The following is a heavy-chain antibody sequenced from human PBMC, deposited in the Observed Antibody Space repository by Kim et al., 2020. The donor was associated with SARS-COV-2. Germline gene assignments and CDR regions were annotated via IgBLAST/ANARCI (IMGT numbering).Heavy chain of an antibody. D-gene: IGHD3-22*01. CDR3: ARETHSVYYYDSSGYSNFDY. J-gene: IGHJ4*02. CDR1: GDSVSSNSAA. V-gene: IGHV6-1*01. Sequence: SQTLSLTCAISGDSVSSNSAAWNWIRQSPSRGLEWLGRTYYRSKWYNDYAVSVKSRITINPDTSKNQFSLQLNSVTPEDTAVYYCARETHSVYYYDSSGYSNFDYWGQGTLVTVSS. CDR2: TYYRSKWYN.